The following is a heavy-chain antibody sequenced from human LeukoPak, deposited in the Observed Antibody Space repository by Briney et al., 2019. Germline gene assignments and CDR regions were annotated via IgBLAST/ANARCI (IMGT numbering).Heavy chain of an antibody. D-gene: IGHD5-12*01. J-gene: IGHJ4*02. CDR2: ISGSGGST. CDR3: AKDSGYSGYDYYFDY. CDR1: GFTFSSYA. Sequence: GGPLRLSCAASGFTFSSYAVSWVRQAPGKGLEWVSAISGSGGSTYYADSVKGRFTISRDNSKNTLYMQMNSLRAEDTAVYYCAKDSGYSGYDYYFDYWGQGTLVTVSS. V-gene: IGHV3-23*01.